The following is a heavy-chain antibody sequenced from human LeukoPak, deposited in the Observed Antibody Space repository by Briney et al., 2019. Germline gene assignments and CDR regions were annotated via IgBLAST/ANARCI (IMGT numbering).Heavy chain of an antibody. CDR2: TRNRANGHTT. CDR1: GFTFNDHY. CDR3: ARANGGSQFDY. Sequence: PGGSLRLSCEASGFTFNDHYVDWVRQAPGKGLEWVGRTRNRANGHTTEYAASVKGRFIISRDDSKNLVYLQMNSLKTEDTAVYYCARANGGSQFDYWGQGTLVTVSS. V-gene: IGHV3-72*01. D-gene: IGHD3-10*01. J-gene: IGHJ4*02.